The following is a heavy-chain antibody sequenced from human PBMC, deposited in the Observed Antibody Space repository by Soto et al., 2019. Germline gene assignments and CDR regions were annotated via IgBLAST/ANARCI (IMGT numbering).Heavy chain of an antibody. Sequence: QVQLQESGPGLVKPSQTLSLTCTVSGGSISSGGHYWSWIRQHPGKGLEWIGYIYYSGSTYYNPSLKSRVTISVDTAKNQFSLKLSSVTAADTAVYYCARVARITIFGVAEGFVDYWGQGTLVTVSS. J-gene: IGHJ4*02. V-gene: IGHV4-31*03. CDR2: IYYSGST. CDR1: GGSISSGGHY. CDR3: ARVARITIFGVAEGFVDY. D-gene: IGHD3-3*01.